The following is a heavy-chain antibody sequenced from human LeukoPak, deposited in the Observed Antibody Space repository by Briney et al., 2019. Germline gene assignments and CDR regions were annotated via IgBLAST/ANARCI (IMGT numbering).Heavy chain of an antibody. CDR3: AKNGDRGAFCSGGTCYPYYYYYMDV. Sequence: GGSLRLSCAASGFTFSSYWMSWVRQAPGKGLEWVSAVSSTGGTTYYADSVKGRFTISRDNSKNTLFLQINSLRAEDTAVYYCAKNGDRGAFCSGGTCYPYYYYYMDVWGKGTTVTVSS. V-gene: IGHV3-23*01. CDR1: GFTFSSYW. CDR2: VSSTGGTT. J-gene: IGHJ6*03. D-gene: IGHD2-15*01.